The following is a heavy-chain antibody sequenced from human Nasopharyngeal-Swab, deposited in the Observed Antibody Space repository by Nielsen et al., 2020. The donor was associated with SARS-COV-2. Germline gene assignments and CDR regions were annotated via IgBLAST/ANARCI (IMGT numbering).Heavy chain of an antibody. Sequence: SETLSPTCSVSGGSISSESYFWGWIRQTPGKGLEWIGTVHYSGSTYSNPSLKSRLTISVDTSKNQFSLRLRSVTAADTAVYYCTRGPGVARPWFTDYWGQGILVTVSS. D-gene: IGHD6-6*01. CDR3: TRGPGVARPWFTDY. J-gene: IGHJ4*02. V-gene: IGHV4-39*01. CDR2: VHYSGST. CDR1: GGSISSESYF.